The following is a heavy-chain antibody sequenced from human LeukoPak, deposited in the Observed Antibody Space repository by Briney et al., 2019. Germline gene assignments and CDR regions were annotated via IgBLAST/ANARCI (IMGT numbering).Heavy chain of an antibody. Sequence: ASVKVSCKASGYTFTGYYMHWVRQAPGQGLEWMGWINPNSGGTNYAQKFQGRVTMTRDTSISTAYMELSRLRSDDTAVYYCARALAAAGYPFDYWGQGTLVTVSS. V-gene: IGHV1-2*02. CDR1: GYTFTGYY. CDR3: ARALAAAGYPFDY. J-gene: IGHJ4*02. D-gene: IGHD6-13*01. CDR2: INPNSGGT.